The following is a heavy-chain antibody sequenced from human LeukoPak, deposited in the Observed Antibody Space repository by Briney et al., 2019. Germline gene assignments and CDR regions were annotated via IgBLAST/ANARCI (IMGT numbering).Heavy chain of an antibody. CDR2: INPNSGGT. V-gene: IGHV1-2*02. Sequence: GASVTVSCTASGYTFTGYYMHWVRQAPGQGLEWMGWINPNSGGTNYAQKFQGRVTMTRDTSISTAYMELSRLRSDDTAVYYCARGKNYYDSSGPQLGFYFDYWGQGTLVTVSS. J-gene: IGHJ4*02. CDR1: GYTFTGYY. D-gene: IGHD3-22*01. CDR3: ARGKNYYDSSGPQLGFYFDY.